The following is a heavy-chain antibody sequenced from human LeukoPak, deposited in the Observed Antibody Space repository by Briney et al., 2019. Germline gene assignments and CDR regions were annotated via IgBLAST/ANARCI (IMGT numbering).Heavy chain of an antibody. Sequence: GGSLRLSCAASGFTFSSYEMNWVRQAPGKGLEWVSYISSSGSTIYYADSVKGRFTISRDNAKNSLYLQMNSLRAEDTAVYYCARGSDTATWYYYYGMDVWGQGTTVTVSS. CDR3: ARGSDTATWYYYYGMDV. V-gene: IGHV3-48*03. J-gene: IGHJ6*02. CDR1: GFTFSSYE. CDR2: ISSSGSTI. D-gene: IGHD5-18*01.